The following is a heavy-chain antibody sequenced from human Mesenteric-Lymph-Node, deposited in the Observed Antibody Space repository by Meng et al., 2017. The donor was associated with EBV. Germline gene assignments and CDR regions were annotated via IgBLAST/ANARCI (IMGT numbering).Heavy chain of an antibody. V-gene: IGHV3-20*04. D-gene: IGHD4-17*01. CDR3: AKDTAEGDFGDYDS. CDR1: GFTFGDYG. Sequence: EVQLVESGGGVVRPGGSLGLSCAASGFTFGDYGMSWVRQAPGKGLEWVAGINWSGGRTVYADSVQGRFTISRQHSLYLQMNSLRAEDTALYYCAKDTAEGDFGDYDSWGQGTLGTVSS. J-gene: IGHJ4*02. CDR2: INWSGGRT.